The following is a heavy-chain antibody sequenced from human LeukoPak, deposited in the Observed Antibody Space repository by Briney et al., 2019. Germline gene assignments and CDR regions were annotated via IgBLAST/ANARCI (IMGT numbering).Heavy chain of an antibody. CDR2: IYYSGRT. J-gene: IGHJ5*02. D-gene: IGHD2-2*01. CDR1: GGSISDYY. Sequence: SETLPLTCTVSGGSISDYYWNWMRQPPGKGLEWIGYIYYSGRTNYNPSLKSRVSISVDTSKNQFSLKLSSVTAADTAVYYCAILGDIVVVPAARRSVATHNGFDPWGQGTLVTVSS. CDR3: AILGDIVVVPAARRSVATHNGFDP. V-gene: IGHV4-59*01.